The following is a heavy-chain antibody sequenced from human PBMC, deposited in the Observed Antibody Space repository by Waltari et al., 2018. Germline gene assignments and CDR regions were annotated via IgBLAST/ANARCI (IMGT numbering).Heavy chain of an antibody. CDR3: AKDRITLSALDT. D-gene: IGHD3-3*01. V-gene: IGHV3-23*01. Sequence: EVQLLESGGGLVQPGGSLRLSCAASGFTFNSYGMSWVRQAPGKGLEWVSGISCSGGYTYYADSVKGRFTISRDNSKNTLYLQMNSLRAEDSALYYCAKDRITLSALDTWGQGTLVTVSS. CDR1: GFTFNSYG. CDR2: ISCSGGYT. J-gene: IGHJ5*02.